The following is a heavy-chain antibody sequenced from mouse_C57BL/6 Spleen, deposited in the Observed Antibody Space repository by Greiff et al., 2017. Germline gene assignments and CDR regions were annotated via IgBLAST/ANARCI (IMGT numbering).Heavy chain of an antibody. Sequence: QVQLQQPGAELVMPGASVKLSCKASGYTFPSYWMHWVKQRPGQGLEWIGELDPSDSYTKYNQKFKGKSTLTVDKSSDTAYMQLSSLTSEASAVYYCARGTAQATRAFDYWGQGTTLTVSS. CDR3: ARGTAQATRAFDY. V-gene: IGHV1-69*01. CDR2: LDPSDSYT. D-gene: IGHD3-2*02. J-gene: IGHJ2*01. CDR1: GYTFPSYW.